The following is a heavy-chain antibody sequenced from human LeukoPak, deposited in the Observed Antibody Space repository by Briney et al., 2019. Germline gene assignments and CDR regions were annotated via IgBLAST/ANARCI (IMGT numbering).Heavy chain of an antibody. CDR3: ARQGAAAGDSDF. V-gene: IGHV4-39*01. CDR1: GGSISSSNYY. Sequence: SETLSLTCTASGGSISSSNYYWAWIRQPPGKGLGWIGTIHYSGSTNYNPSLRSRVTLSVDTSKNQFSLKLSSVTAADTAVYYCARQGAAAGDSDFWGQGTLVTVSS. CDR2: IHYSGST. J-gene: IGHJ4*02. D-gene: IGHD6-13*01.